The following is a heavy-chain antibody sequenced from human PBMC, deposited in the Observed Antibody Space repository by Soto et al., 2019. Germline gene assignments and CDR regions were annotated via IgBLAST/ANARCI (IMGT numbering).Heavy chain of an antibody. CDR1: GFTFSHYY. CDR2: ISGSGSNI. D-gene: IGHD2-15*01. CDR3: AREVRGFCTGPGCYGFDY. Sequence: QVQLVESGGGLVKPGGSLRLSCAASGFTFSHYYMTWIRQAPGKGLEWVSYISGSGSNIYYADSVRGRFTISRDNAKNSLSLQMNSLRAEDTAVYFCAREVRGFCTGPGCYGFDYWGQGALVTVSS. J-gene: IGHJ4*02. V-gene: IGHV3-11*01.